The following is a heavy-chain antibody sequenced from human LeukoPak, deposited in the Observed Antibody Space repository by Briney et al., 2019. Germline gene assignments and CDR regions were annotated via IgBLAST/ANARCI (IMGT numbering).Heavy chain of an antibody. D-gene: IGHD1-26*01. CDR1: GDSISSYY. V-gene: IGHV4-4*09. CDR3: ARRDSGSYSYFDY. Sequence: PSETLSLTCTVSGDSISSYYWSWIRQPPGKGLEWIGYIYTSGYTSYNPSLKGRVTISLDTSKNQFSLKLSSVTAADTAVYYCARRDSGSYSYFDYWGQGTLVTVSS. J-gene: IGHJ4*02. CDR2: IYTSGYT.